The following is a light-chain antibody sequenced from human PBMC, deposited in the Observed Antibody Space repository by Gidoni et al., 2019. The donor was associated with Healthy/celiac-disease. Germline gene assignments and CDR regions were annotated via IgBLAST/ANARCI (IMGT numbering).Light chain of an antibody. CDR2: DAS. CDR1: QSVSSY. J-gene: IGKJ5*01. Sequence: EILLTLSPATLSLSPGESATLSCRASQSVSSYLAWYQQKPGQAPSLLIYDASNRATGIPTRFSGRGSRTYFTLTISSLQPEDVAVYCCQRRSNWPTFGQGTRLEIK. CDR3: QRRSNWPT. V-gene: IGKV3-11*01.